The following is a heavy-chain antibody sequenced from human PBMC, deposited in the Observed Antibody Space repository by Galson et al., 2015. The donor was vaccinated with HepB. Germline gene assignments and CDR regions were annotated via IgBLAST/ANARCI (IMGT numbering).Heavy chain of an antibody. V-gene: IGHV3-7*03. CDR3: ARMGTSGYYDY. Sequence: SLRLSCAASGFTFSSYWMTWVRQAPGRGLEWVANINQDGSEKYYADSVKGRFTISRDNAKNSLFLQMSSLRAEDTALYYCARMGTSGYYDYWGQETLVTVSS. CDR2: INQDGSEK. CDR1: GFTFSSYW. D-gene: IGHD3-3*01. J-gene: IGHJ4*02.